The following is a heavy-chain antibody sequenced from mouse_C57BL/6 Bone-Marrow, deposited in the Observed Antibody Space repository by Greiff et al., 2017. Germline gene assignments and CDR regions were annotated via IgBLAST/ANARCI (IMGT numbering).Heavy chain of an antibody. V-gene: IGHV5-4*01. D-gene: IGHD1-1*01. CDR1: GFTFSSYA. J-gene: IGHJ1*03. CDR3: ARAYYYGSSGDWYFDV. Sequence: EVQRVESGGGLVKPGGSLKLSCAASGFTFSSYAMSWVRQTPEKRLEWVATISDGGSYTYYPDNVKGRFTISRDNAKNNLYLQMSHLKSEDTAMYYCARAYYYGSSGDWYFDVWGTGTTVTVSS. CDR2: ISDGGSYT.